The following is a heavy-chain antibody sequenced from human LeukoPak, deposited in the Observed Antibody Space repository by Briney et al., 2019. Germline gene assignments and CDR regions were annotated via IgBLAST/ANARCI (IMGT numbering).Heavy chain of an antibody. V-gene: IGHV3-74*01. CDR2: IKSDGSSR. J-gene: IGHJ5*02. Sequence: GGSLRLSCAASGFTFSSYWMHWIRQAPGKGLVWVSRIKSDGSSRSYADSVKGRFTISRDNAKNTLYLQMNSLRADDTAVYYCARESGYHGSGFDPWGQGTLVTVSS. CDR3: ARESGYHGSGFDP. CDR1: GFTFSSYW. D-gene: IGHD3-10*01.